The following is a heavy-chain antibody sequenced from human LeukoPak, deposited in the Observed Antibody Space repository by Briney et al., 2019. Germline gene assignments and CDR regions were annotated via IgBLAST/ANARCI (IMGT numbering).Heavy chain of an antibody. V-gene: IGHV4-39*01. CDR1: GGPISSSSYY. CDR2: IYYSGST. CDR3: ARHRNTVTTFNWFDP. D-gene: IGHD4-17*01. Sequence: SETLSLTCTVSGGPISSSSYYWGWIRQPPGKGLEWIGSIYYSGSTYYNPSLKSRVTISVDTSKNQFSLKLSSVTAADTAVYYCARHRNTVTTFNWFDPWGQGTLVTVSS. J-gene: IGHJ5*02.